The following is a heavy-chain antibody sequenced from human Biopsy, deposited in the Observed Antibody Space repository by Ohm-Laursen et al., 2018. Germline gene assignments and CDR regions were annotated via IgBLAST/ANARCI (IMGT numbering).Heavy chain of an antibody. J-gene: IGHJ6*02. CDR2: IRRNSAIV. D-gene: IGHD1-26*01. Sequence: SLRLSCAASGFTFDDYGMHWVRQPPGKGLEWVSGIRRNSAIVDYADSVRGRFTISRDNARRFLFLQMNNLKSEGTAFYYCARDRGGARYGMDVWGRGTTVTVSS. V-gene: IGHV3-9*01. CDR3: ARDRGGARYGMDV. CDR1: GFTFDDYG.